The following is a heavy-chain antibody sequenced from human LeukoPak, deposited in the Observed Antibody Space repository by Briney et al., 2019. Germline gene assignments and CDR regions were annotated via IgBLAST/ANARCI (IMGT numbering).Heavy chain of an antibody. V-gene: IGHV4-39*01. Sequence: SETLSLTCTVPGGSISSSSYYWGWIREPPGKGLEWIGSIYYSGSTYYNPSLKSRVTISVDTSKNQFSLKLSSVTAADTAVYYCASETGTTMLRHWGQGTLVTVSS. CDR1: GGSISSSSYY. D-gene: IGHD1-1*01. J-gene: IGHJ4*02. CDR3: ASETGTTMLRH. CDR2: IYYSGST.